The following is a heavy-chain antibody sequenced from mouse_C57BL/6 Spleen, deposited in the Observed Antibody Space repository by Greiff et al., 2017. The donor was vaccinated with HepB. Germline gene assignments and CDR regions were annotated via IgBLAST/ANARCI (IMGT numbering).Heavy chain of an antibody. D-gene: IGHD2-4*01. CDR1: GYTFTSYW. J-gene: IGHJ2*01. V-gene: IGHV1-72*01. Sequence: QVQLKQPGAELVKPGASVKLSCKASGYTFTSYWMHWVKQRPGRGLEWIGRIDPNSGGTKYNEKFKSKATLTVDKPSSTAYMQLSSLTSEDSAVYYCAHLYDYDGGYYFDYWGQGTTLTVSS. CDR2: IDPNSGGT. CDR3: AHLYDYDGGYYFDY.